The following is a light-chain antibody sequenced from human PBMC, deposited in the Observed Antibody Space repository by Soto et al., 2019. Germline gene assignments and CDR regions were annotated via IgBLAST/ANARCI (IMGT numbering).Light chain of an antibody. V-gene: IGKV1-5*03. J-gene: IGKJ1*01. Sequence: DIQMTQSPSTLSASVGDRVTITCRASQSISDWLAWYQQRPGQAPKLLIYKASTLEGGVPARFSGSGSGTEFTLTISSLQPDDFATYYCQQYNGERVFGQGTKMEIK. CDR3: QQYNGERV. CDR2: KAS. CDR1: QSISDW.